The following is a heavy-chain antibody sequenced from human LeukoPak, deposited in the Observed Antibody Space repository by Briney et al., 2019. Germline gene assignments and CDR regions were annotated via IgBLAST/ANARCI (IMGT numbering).Heavy chain of an antibody. D-gene: IGHD1-26*01. Sequence: GGSLRLSCVPSGFSVRNNSMSWVRQAPANGLEWVSTIYSGGNTYYADSVKGRFTFSRDSSKNTLYLLMNSLRAEDTAVYYCARGEWELFYYFDHWGQGTLVAVSS. CDR1: GFSVRNNS. J-gene: IGHJ4*02. CDR2: IYSGGNT. V-gene: IGHV3-66*01. CDR3: ARGEWELFYYFDH.